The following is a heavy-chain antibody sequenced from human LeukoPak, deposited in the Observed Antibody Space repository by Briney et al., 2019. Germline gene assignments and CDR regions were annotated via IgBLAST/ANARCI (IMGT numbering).Heavy chain of an antibody. V-gene: IGHV1-46*01. CDR1: GYTFTSYY. CDR3: ARDSSGYYGAY. Sequence: GASVKVSCQASGYTFTSYYMHWVRQAPGQGLEWMGIINPSGGSTSYAQKFQGRVTMTRDTSTSTVYMELSNLRSEDTAVYYCARDSSGYYGAYWGQGTLVTVSS. J-gene: IGHJ4*02. D-gene: IGHD3-22*01. CDR2: INPSGGST.